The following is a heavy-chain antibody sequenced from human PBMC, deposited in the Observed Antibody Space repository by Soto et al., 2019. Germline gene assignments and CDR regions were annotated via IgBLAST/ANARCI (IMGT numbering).Heavy chain of an antibody. CDR2: IYHRGGA. D-gene: IGHD3-10*01. J-gene: IGHJ6*02. V-gene: IGHV4-31*03. Sequence: QVQLQESGPGVVKPSQTMSLTCTVSGDSITSGGYYWSWLRQQPGKGLEWIGYIYHRGGASYNPSLRGRAVISIDTSKNQFFLRMNAVTAADTATYYCARDYYGAGSQYYYYGMEVWGQGTPVTVSS. CDR1: GDSITSGGYY. CDR3: ARDYYGAGSQYYYYGMEV.